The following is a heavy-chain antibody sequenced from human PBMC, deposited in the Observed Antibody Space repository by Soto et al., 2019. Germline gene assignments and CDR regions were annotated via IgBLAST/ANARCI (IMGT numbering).Heavy chain of an antibody. CDR1: GGSISSSSYY. D-gene: IGHD2-15*01. CDR2: IYYSGST. J-gene: IGHJ3*02. V-gene: IGHV4-39*01. CDR3: ARQGDIVVVVAATPLLDRVLDI. Sequence: SETLSLTCTVSGGSISSSSYYWGWIRQPPGKGLEWIGSIYYSGSTYYNPSLKSRVTISVDTSKNQFSLKLSSVTAADTAVYYCARQGDIVVVVAATPLLDRVLDIWGQGTMVTVSS.